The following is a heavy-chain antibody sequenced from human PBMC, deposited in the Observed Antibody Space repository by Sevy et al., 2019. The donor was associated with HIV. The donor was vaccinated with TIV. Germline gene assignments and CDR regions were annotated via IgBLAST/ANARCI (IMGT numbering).Heavy chain of an antibody. CDR3: AGENAWGRGYS. CDR2: IYYNGHI. CDR1: GGSITSLY. Sequence: SETLSLTCTVSGGSITSLYWNWIRQPPGKGLEWIANIYYNGHINYNPSPKSRVTLSLYTSKNQFSLRLSSVAASDTAMYYCAGENAWGRGYSWGQGTLVTVSS. V-gene: IGHV4-59*08. D-gene: IGHD1-26*01. J-gene: IGHJ4*02.